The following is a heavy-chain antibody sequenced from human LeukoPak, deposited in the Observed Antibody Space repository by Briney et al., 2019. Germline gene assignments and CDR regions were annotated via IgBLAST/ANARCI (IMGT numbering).Heavy chain of an antibody. Sequence: GGSLRLSCAASGFTFGSYWMHWVRQAPGKGLVWVSRINSDGSSTNYADSVKGRFTISRDNANNTLYLQMNSLRAEDTAVYYCAREGFWSGSQYYYYGMDVWGQGTTVTVSS. CDR3: AREGFWSGSQYYYYGMDV. CDR1: GFTFGSYW. J-gene: IGHJ6*02. D-gene: IGHD3-3*01. V-gene: IGHV3-74*01. CDR2: INSDGSST.